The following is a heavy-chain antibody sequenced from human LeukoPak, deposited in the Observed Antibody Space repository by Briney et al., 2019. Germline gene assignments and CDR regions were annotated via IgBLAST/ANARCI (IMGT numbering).Heavy chain of an antibody. CDR3: ARSPNYYGSGSHFGEETYFDL. V-gene: IGHV4-59*12. J-gene: IGHJ2*01. CDR1: GDSINNYY. D-gene: IGHD3-10*01. CDR2: IYYSGST. Sequence: SETLSLTCSVSGDSINNYYWNWIRQPPGKGLEWLGYIYYSGSTRYNPSLQSRVTMSIGTSKTQFSLKLNSVTAADTAVYFCARSPNYYGSGSHFGEETYFDLWGRGTLVTVSS.